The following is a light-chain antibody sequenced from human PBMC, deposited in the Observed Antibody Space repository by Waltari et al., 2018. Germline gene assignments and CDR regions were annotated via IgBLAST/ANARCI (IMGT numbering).Light chain of an antibody. CDR1: QGISNS. V-gene: IGKV1-NL1*01. Sequence: DIQMTQSPSSLSASVGDRVTITCRASQGISNSLASYQQKPGKAPKLLLYGASRLESGVPSRFSGSGSGTDYTLTISSLQPEDFATYYCAQYYSTPYTFGQGTKREIK. CDR2: GAS. CDR3: AQYYSTPYT. J-gene: IGKJ2*01.